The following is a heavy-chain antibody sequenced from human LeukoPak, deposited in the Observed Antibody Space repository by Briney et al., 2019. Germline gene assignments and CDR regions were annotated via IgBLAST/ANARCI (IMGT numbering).Heavy chain of an antibody. CDR3: ARGPDYYDSSGRFDY. D-gene: IGHD3-22*01. Sequence: GRSLRLSCAASGFTFSSYGMHWVRQAPGKGLEWVAVLWYDGSNKYYADSVKGRFTISRDNSKNTLYLQMNSLRAEDTATFYCARGPDYYDSSGRFDYWGQGTLVTVSS. CDR2: LWYDGSNK. J-gene: IGHJ4*02. CDR1: GFTFSSYG. V-gene: IGHV3-33*08.